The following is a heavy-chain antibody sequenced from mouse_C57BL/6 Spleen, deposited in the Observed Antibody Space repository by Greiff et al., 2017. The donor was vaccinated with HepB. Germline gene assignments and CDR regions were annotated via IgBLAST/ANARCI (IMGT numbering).Heavy chain of an antibody. V-gene: IGHV1-69*01. J-gene: IGHJ3*01. Sequence: VQLQQPGAELVMPGASVKLSCKASGYTFTSYWMHWVKQRPGQGLEWIGEIDPSDSYTNYNQKFKGKSTLTVDKSSSTAYMQLSSLTSEDSAVYYCARDYKDWGQGTLVTVSA. CDR1: GYTFTSYW. D-gene: IGHD2-12*01. CDR2: IDPSDSYT. CDR3: ARDYKD.